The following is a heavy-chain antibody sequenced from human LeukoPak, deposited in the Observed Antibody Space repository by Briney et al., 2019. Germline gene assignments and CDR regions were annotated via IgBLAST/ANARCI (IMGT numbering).Heavy chain of an antibody. CDR3: TTDYGDYVGWFDP. CDR2: IKSKTDGGTT. D-gene: IGHD4-17*01. CDR1: GFTFSNAW. J-gene: IGHJ5*02. Sequence: GGSLRLSCAASGFTFSNAWMSWVRQAPGKGLEWVGRIKSKTDGGTTDYAAPVKGRFTISRDDSKNTLYLQMNSLKTEDTAVYYCTTDYGDYVGWFDPWGQGTLVTVSS. V-gene: IGHV3-15*01.